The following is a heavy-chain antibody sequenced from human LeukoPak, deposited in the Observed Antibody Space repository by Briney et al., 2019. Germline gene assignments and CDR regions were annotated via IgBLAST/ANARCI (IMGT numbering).Heavy chain of an antibody. CDR1: GGSITNNNYY. CDR2: LYYSGSP. D-gene: IGHD6-13*01. CDR3: VRHFHGSGYVVDL. Sequence: PSEALSLTCTVSGGSITNNNYYWDRLRQPPGRGLEWSGDLYYSGSPHYNPSLKSRVTLSVDTSKNQFSLKLNSVTAADTAVYFCVRHFHGSGYVVDLWGQGTLVTVSS. V-gene: IGHV4-39*01. J-gene: IGHJ5*02.